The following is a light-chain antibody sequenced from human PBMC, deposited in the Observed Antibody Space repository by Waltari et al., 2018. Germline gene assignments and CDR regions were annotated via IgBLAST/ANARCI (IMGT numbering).Light chain of an antibody. Sequence: QSALTQPASVSGSPGQSIAISCTGTSSDVGAYDYVSWYQQHPGKAPKLIIFDVNYRPSGVSNRCSSSKSGNTASLTISGLQPEDEADYYCSSYLSTNTEVFGGGTKVTVL. V-gene: IGLV2-14*03. J-gene: IGLJ2*01. CDR3: SSYLSTNTEV. CDR1: SSDVGAYDY. CDR2: DVN.